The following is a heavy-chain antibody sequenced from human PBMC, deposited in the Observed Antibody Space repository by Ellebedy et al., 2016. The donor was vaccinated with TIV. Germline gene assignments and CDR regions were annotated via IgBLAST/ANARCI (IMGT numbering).Heavy chain of an antibody. V-gene: IGHV3-7*01. J-gene: IGHJ6*03. D-gene: IGHD2-2*02. CDR3: ARSAGYQLLYGYYYYMDV. CDR1: GFTFSSYS. Sequence: GGSLRLXCAASGFTFSSYSMNWVRQAPGKGLEWVANIEQNGREKYCVDSVKGRFTISRDNPKNSLYLQMNSLRAEDTAVYYCARSAGYQLLYGYYYYMDVWGKGTTVTVSS. CDR2: IEQNGREK.